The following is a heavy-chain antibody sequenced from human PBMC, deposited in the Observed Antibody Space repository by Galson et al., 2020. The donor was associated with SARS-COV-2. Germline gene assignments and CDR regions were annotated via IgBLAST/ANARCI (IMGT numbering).Heavy chain of an antibody. D-gene: IGHD5-12*01. Sequence: SETLSLTCTVSGGSINSGGYYWSWIRQHPGKGLEWIGYIYYSGSAYYNPSLKSRVTISVDTSNNHFSLKLSSVTAADTAVYYCARVQEEMATVGAFEIWGQGTLVTVSP. CDR2: IYYSGSA. J-gene: IGHJ3*02. V-gene: IGHV4-31*03. CDR1: GGSINSGGYY. CDR3: ARVQEEMATVGAFEI.